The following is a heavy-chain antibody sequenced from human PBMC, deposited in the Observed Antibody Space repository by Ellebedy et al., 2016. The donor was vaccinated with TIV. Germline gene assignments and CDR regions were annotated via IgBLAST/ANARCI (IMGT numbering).Heavy chain of an antibody. CDR2: INQDGSET. CDR1: GFTFSDSG. CDR3: ARDTSSRWFDYYHYYGMDV. J-gene: IGHJ6*02. Sequence: GGSLRLSCEASGFTFSDSGMHWVRQAPGKGLEWVAKINQDGSETFYVDSVEGRFTISRDNAKNSLYLQMNSLRVEDTAVYYCARDTSSRWFDYYHYYGMDVWGQGTSVTVSS. D-gene: IGHD6-13*01. V-gene: IGHV3-7*03.